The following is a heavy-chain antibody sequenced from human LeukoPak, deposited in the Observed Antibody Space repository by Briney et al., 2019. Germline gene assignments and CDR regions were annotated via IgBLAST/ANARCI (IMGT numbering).Heavy chain of an antibody. Sequence: GGSLRHSCAASGFTFSRYGMNWVRQAPGKGLEWVSSISTSSNNIYYAASVKGRFTISRDNAKNSLSLQMNSLRAEDTAVYYCARNNSRFDYWGQGTLLSVSS. D-gene: IGHD6-13*01. CDR1: GFTFSRYG. V-gene: IGHV3-21*01. CDR3: ARNNSRFDY. CDR2: ISTSSNNI. J-gene: IGHJ4*02.